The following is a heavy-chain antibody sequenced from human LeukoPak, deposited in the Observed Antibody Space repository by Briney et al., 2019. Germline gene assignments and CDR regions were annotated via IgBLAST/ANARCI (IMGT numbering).Heavy chain of an antibody. CDR3: AREGIAAAGYDY. Sequence: PSGTLSLTCAVSGGPITTGSSWWSWVRQPPGKGLEWIGSIYYSGSTYYNPSLKSRVTISVDTSKNQFSLKLSSVTAADTAVYYCAREGIAAAGYDYWGQGTLVTVSS. D-gene: IGHD6-13*01. J-gene: IGHJ4*02. CDR1: GGPITTGSSW. CDR2: IYYSGST. V-gene: IGHV4-39*07.